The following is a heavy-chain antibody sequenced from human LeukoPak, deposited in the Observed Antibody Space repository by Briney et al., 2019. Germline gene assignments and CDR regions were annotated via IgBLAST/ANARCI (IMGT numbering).Heavy chain of an antibody. CDR2: INHSGST. CDR3: ATALTRYYYGMDV. D-gene: IGHD3-3*01. Sequence: SETLSLTCAVYGGSFSGYYWSWIRQPPGKGLEWIGEINHSGSTNYNPSLKSRVTISVDTSKNQFSLKLSSVTAADTAVYYCATALTRYYYGMDVWGQGTTVIVSS. CDR1: GGSFSGYY. J-gene: IGHJ6*02. V-gene: IGHV4-34*01.